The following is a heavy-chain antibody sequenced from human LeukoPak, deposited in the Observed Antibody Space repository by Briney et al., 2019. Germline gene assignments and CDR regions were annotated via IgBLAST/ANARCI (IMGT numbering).Heavy chain of an antibody. Sequence: SVKGRFTISRDNAKNSLYLQLSSLRAEDTAVYYCARDPYSGSYSDYYYYYMDVWGKGTTVTMSS. D-gene: IGHD1-26*01. J-gene: IGHJ6*03. CDR3: ARDPYSGSYSDYYYYYMDV. V-gene: IGHV3-21*01.